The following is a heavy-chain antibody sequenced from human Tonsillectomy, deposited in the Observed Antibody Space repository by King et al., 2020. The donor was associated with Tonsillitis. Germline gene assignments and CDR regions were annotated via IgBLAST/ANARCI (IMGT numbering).Heavy chain of an antibody. CDR1: GFTFISYS. D-gene: IGHD6-19*01. CDR3: AKVLSIAVAGKLDY. J-gene: IGHJ4*02. V-gene: IGHV3-23*04. Sequence: VQLVESGGGLVQPGGSLRLSCAASGFTFISYSMSLVRQAPGKGLAWVSAIIGIGGSTYYADSVKGRFTISRDNSKSTLYLQMNSLRAEDTAVYYCAKVLSIAVAGKLDYWGQGTLVTVSS. CDR2: IIGIGGST.